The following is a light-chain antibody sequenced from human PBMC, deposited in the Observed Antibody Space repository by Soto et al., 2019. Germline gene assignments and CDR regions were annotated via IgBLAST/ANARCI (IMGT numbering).Light chain of an antibody. CDR1: ESVSTT. J-gene: IGKJ4*01. CDR2: NAA. Sequence: EIVFTQSPSTLSFYPGERVTLSCRASESVSTTLAWYQHTPGQAPSLRIYNAAKRATGTPARDRGSGTGTDSTLSISSIKLEDFAVYVCQHRAGGTAALTYGGATKAAIK. V-gene: IGKV3D-11*02. CDR3: QHRAGGTAALT.